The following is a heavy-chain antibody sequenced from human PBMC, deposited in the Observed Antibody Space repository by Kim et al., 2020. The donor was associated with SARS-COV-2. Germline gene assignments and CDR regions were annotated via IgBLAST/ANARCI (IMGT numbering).Heavy chain of an antibody. D-gene: IGHD3-16*01. Sequence: GGSLRLSCAASGFTFSSYSMSWVRQAPGKGLVWVSGISGSGSVTTYADSVKGRFTISTDNSKNTMYLQMNSLRAEDTAVYYCTKDPADHKLACFYYYG. CDR3: TKDPADHKLACFYYYG. CDR2: ISGSGSVT. V-gene: IGHV3-23*01. CDR1: GFTFSSYS. J-gene: IGHJ6*01.